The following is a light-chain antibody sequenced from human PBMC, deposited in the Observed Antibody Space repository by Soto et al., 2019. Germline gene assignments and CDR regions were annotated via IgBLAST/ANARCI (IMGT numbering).Light chain of an antibody. CDR1: QSVSSNY. CDR2: GAS. CDR3: QQYGTSPT. J-gene: IGKJ3*01. V-gene: IGKV3-20*01. Sequence: EIVLTQSPGTLSLSPGERGTLSCRASQSVSSNYLAWYQHKPGQAPRLLIYGASGRATGIPDRFSGSGSGTDFTLTISRLEPEDFAVYYCQQYGTSPTFGPGTKVDIK.